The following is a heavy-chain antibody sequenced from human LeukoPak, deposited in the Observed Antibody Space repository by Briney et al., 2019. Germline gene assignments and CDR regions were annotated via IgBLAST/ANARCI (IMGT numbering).Heavy chain of an antibody. Sequence: ASVKVSCEASGYTFTSYGISWVRQAPGQGLEWMGRIIPILGIANYAQKFQGRVTITADKSTSTAYMELSSLRSEDTAVYYCASPPKRGYSGYDDAFDIWGQGTMVTVSS. CDR2: IIPILGIA. J-gene: IGHJ3*02. CDR3: ASPPKRGYSGYDDAFDI. V-gene: IGHV1-69*04. D-gene: IGHD5-12*01. CDR1: GYTFTSYG.